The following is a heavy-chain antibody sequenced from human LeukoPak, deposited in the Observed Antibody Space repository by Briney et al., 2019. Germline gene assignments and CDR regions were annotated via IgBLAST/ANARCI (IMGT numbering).Heavy chain of an antibody. CDR1: GGSVSSGSYY. J-gene: IGHJ3*01. CDR3: ARDNYYEGAFDV. Sequence: SETLSLTCTASGGSVSSGSYYWSWIRQPPGKGLEWIGYVYYSGSTNYNPSLKSRVTISLDASKNQFSLKLSSVTAADTAVYYCARDNYYEGAFDVWGQGTMVTVSS. V-gene: IGHV4-61*01. D-gene: IGHD3-22*01. CDR2: VYYSGST.